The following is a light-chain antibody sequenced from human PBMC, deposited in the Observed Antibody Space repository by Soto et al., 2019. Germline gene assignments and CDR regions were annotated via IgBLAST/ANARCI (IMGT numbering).Light chain of an antibody. CDR1: QSVASN. V-gene: IGKV3-15*01. CDR2: DAS. J-gene: IGKJ4*01. Sequence: EIVMTQSPATLSVSPGERATLSCRASQSVASNLAWYQQKPGQAPRLLIYDASTSATGIPARFSGSGSGTEFTLTISSLQSENFALYYCQQYNNWPLTFGGGTKVEIK. CDR3: QQYNNWPLT.